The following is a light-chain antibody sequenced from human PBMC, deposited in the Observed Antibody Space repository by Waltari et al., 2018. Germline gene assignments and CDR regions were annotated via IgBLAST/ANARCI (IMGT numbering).Light chain of an antibody. V-gene: IGKV3-20*01. J-gene: IGKJ1*01. CDR3: QHHVRLPAT. CDR1: QDIGHY. Sequence: VLTQSPRPLSLSPGGRATPPCRASQDIGHYLAWYQQKPGQAPRPLIYATSTRAAGIPDRFSGSGSGADFSLTITRLEPEDFAVYYCQHHVRLPATFGQGTKV. CDR2: ATS.